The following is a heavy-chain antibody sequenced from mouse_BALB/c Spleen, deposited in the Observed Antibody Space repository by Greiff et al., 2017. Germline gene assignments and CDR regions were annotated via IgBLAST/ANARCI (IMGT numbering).Heavy chain of an antibody. CDR1: GYTFTDYA. J-gene: IGHJ3*01. V-gene: IGHV1S137*01. CDR2: ISTYYGDA. D-gene: IGHD2-4*01. Sequence: VQLQQSGAELVRPGVSVKISCKGSGYTFTDYAMHWVKQSHAKSLEWIGVISTYYGDASYNQKFKGKATMTVDKSSSTAYMELARLTSEDSAVYYCATRDYDYDWFAYWGQGTLVTVSA. CDR3: ATRDYDYDWFAY.